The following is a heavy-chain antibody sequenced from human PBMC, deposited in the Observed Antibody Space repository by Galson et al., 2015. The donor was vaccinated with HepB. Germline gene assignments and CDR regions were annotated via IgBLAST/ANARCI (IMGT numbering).Heavy chain of an antibody. CDR1: GGSFSGYY. CDR3: ARGSRHRRAFDI. V-gene: IGHV4-34*01. CDR2: INHSGST. Sequence: SETLSLTCAVYGGSFSGYYWSWIRQPPGKGLEWIGEINHSGSTNYNPSLKSRVTISVDTSKNQFSLKLSSVTAADTAVYYCARGSRHRRAFDIWGQGTMVTVSS. J-gene: IGHJ3*02.